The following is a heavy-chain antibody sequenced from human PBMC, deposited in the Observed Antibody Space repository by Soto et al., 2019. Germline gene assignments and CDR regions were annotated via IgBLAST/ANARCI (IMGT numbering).Heavy chain of an antibody. CDR2: ISTYDDKT. V-gene: IGHV1-18*01. J-gene: IGHJ5*02. Sequence: QVQLVQSGAEVKTPGASVKVSCRASGYSFRTHGISWVRQAPGQGLEWMGWISTYDDKTNFPQKFQGSITMTTDTSTRTAYRELRSLRSDDTAVYFCARDLGYCNSSGCFRNWFDPWGQGTLVTVSS. CDR3: ARDLGYCNSSGCFRNWFDP. CDR1: GYSFRTHG. D-gene: IGHD2-15*01.